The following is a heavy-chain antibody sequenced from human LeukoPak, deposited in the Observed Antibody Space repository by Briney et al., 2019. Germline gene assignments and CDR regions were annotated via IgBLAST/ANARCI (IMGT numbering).Heavy chain of an antibody. CDR3: AKELDLDRGTYFFDR. D-gene: IGHD3-16*01. Sequence: GGSLRLSCAASGFRFSAYGIHWVRQAPGHGLDWVTYISSDGSDKFYTDSVKGRFTISRDNLKNTVYLQMNSLRVEDAAVYYRAKELDLDRGTYFFDRWGQGALVTVSS. CDR2: ISSDGSDK. V-gene: IGHV3-30*02. J-gene: IGHJ5*02. CDR1: GFRFSAYG.